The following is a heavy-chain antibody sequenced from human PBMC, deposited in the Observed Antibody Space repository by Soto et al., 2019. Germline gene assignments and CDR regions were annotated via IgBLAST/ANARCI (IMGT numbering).Heavy chain of an antibody. CDR3: ARGLYPPRKIITSGYSSGWYNWFDP. Sequence: PSETLSLTCTVSGGSISSYYWSWIRQPPGKGLEWIGYIYYSGSTNYNPSLKSRVTISVDTSKNQFSLKLSSVTAADTAVYYCARGLYPPRKIITSGYSSGWYNWFDPWGQGTLVTVSS. J-gene: IGHJ5*02. CDR2: IYYSGST. V-gene: IGHV4-59*01. CDR1: GGSISSYY. D-gene: IGHD6-19*01.